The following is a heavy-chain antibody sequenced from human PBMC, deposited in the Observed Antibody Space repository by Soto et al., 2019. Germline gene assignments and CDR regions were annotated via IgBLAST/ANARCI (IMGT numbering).Heavy chain of an antibody. CDR2: IYPGDSET. CDR1: GYNFTTFW. V-gene: IGHV5-51*01. Sequence: GESLKISCKGSGYNFTTFWIGWVRQMPGKGLEWMGIIYPGDSETKYSPDFEGQATISADRSTNTAYLQWRSLRASDTAMYYCARLGFPGAIYFDSWGLGTLVTVSS. CDR3: ARLGFPGAIYFDS. J-gene: IGHJ5*01.